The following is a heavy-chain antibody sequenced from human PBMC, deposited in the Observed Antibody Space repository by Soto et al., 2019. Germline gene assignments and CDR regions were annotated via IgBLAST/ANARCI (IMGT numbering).Heavy chain of an antibody. Sequence: PSETLSLTCDVSGGPVGYTSFYWGWLRQSPGKGLEWIGSVHHSVTTYYNPSLKGRVTISMDTSKNQFSLRLTSVTAADTAVYYCARDTSSTSFRAEHLPFWGQGTQVTVSS. D-gene: IGHD6-13*01. J-gene: IGHJ1*01. CDR3: ARDTSSTSFRAEHLPF. CDR1: GGPVGYTSFY. V-gene: IGHV4-39*02. CDR2: VHHSVTT.